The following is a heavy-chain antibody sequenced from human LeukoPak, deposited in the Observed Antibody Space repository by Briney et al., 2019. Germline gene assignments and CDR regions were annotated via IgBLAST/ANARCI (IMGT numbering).Heavy chain of an antibody. CDR3: AKDGGYSSYHY. CDR1: GFTFSSYG. V-gene: IGHV3-30*18. J-gene: IGHJ4*02. CDR2: ISYDGSNK. D-gene: IGHD6-19*01. Sequence: GRSLRLSCAASGFTFSSYGMHWVRQAPGKGLEWVAVISYDGSNKYYADSVKGRFTISRDSYKNTLYLQMNSLRAEDTAVYYCAKDGGYSSYHYWGQGTLVTVSS.